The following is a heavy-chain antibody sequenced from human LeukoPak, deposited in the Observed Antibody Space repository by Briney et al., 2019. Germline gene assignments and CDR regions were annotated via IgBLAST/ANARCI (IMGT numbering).Heavy chain of an antibody. CDR2: IYYSGST. CDR1: GGSISSSSYY. CDR3: ARTGAGGWYQFDY. J-gene: IGHJ4*02. V-gene: IGHV4-39*01. D-gene: IGHD6-19*01. Sequence: SETLSLTCTVSGGSISSSSYYWGWIRQPPGKGLEWIGSIYYSGSTYYNPSLKSRLTMSVDTSKNQFSLNLTSVTAADTAVYYFARTGAGGWYQFDYRGQGTLVTVSS.